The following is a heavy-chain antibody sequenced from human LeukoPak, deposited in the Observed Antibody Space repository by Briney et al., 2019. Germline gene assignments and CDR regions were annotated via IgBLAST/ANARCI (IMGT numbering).Heavy chain of an antibody. CDR3: ARDRQGSEFDY. J-gene: IGHJ4*02. Sequence: GGSLRLSCAAPGFTFSSYAMHWVRQAPGKGLEWVAVISYDGSNKYYADSVKGRFTISRDNSKNTLYLQMNSLRAEDTAVYYCARDRQGSEFDYWGQGTLVTVSS. D-gene: IGHD1-14*01. V-gene: IGHV3-30-3*01. CDR2: ISYDGSNK. CDR1: GFTFSSYA.